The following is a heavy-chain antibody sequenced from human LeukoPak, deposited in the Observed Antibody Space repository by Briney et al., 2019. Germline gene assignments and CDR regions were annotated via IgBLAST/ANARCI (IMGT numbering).Heavy chain of an antibody. D-gene: IGHD6-13*01. CDR1: GFTFSSYA. CDR2: ISYDGSNK. J-gene: IGHJ4*02. CDR3: ARAYSSSWYGFDY. Sequence: GGSLRLSCAASGFTFSSYAMHWVRQAPGKGLEWVAVISYDGSNKYYADSVKGRFTISRDNSKNTLYLQMNSLRAEDTAMYYCARAYSSSWYGFDYWGQGTLLTVSS. V-gene: IGHV3-30*04.